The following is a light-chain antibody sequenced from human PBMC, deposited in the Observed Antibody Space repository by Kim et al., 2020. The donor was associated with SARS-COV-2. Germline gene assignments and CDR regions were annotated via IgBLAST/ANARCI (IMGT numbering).Light chain of an antibody. V-gene: IGKV4-1*01. J-gene: IGKJ1*01. CDR1: QSVLYSSNNKNY. CDR2: WAS. Sequence: ATINCKSSQSVLYSSNNKNYLAWYQQKPGQPPKLLIYWASTRESGVPDRFSGSGSGADFTLTISSLQAEDVAVYYCQQYYSTPWTFGQGTKVDIK. CDR3: QQYYSTPWT.